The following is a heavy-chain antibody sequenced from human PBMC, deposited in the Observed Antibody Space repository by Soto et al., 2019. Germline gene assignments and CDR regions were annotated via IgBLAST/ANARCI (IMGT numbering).Heavy chain of an antibody. V-gene: IGHV1-69*01. CDR3: ARGVSSGWFDY. J-gene: IGHJ4*02. CDR1: GGTFSGYG. CDR2: IISIFGTP. D-gene: IGHD6-19*01. Sequence: QVQLVQSGAEVKKPGSSVKVSCRASGGTFSGYGFIWVRQAPGQGLEWMGGIISIFGTPYDAQKFQGRVTISADESTSTAYMEVSSLRREDTAVYFCARGVSSGWFDYWGQGTLVTVSS.